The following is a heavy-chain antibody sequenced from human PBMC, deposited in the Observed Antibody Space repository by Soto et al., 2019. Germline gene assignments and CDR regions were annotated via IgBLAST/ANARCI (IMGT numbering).Heavy chain of an antibody. J-gene: IGHJ4*02. CDR2: ISYSGRT. V-gene: IGHV4-39*01. D-gene: IGHD4-17*01. Sequence: ETLSLNSTVSGASIITDNYFWVWIRQSPRRGLELIGSISYSGRTYDNPSLQSRVTISIDASKNQFSLKLTSVTTADTAVYYCARRRASDYGGNHHPYYFDRWGQGALVTVSS. CDR1: GASIITDNYF. CDR3: ARRRASDYGGNHHPYYFDR.